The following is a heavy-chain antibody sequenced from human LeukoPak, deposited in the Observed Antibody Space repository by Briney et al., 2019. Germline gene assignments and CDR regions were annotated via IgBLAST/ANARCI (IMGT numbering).Heavy chain of an antibody. V-gene: IGHV5-51*01. CDR1: GSSFTSYW. Sequence: GASLQISCKGSGSSFTSYWIGWGRQLPGKGLEWMGIIYPGDSDTRYSPSFQGQVNISADKSISTAYLQWSSLKASDTAMYYCASRYSSGWNDAFDIWGQGTMVTVSS. D-gene: IGHD6-19*01. CDR3: ASRYSSGWNDAFDI. CDR2: IYPGDSDT. J-gene: IGHJ3*02.